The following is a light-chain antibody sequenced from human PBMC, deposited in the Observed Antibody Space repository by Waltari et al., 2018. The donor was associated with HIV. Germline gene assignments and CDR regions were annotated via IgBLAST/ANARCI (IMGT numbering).Light chain of an antibody. Sequence: QSALTQPPSASGSPGQSVTISCTGTSSDVCGYNYVSWYQQHPGKAPKLMIYEVSKRPSGVPDRFSGSKSGNTASLTVSGLQAEDEADYYCSSSRVFGGGTKLTVL. CDR1: SSDVCGYNY. J-gene: IGLJ3*02. CDR3: SSSRV. V-gene: IGLV2-8*01. CDR2: EVS.